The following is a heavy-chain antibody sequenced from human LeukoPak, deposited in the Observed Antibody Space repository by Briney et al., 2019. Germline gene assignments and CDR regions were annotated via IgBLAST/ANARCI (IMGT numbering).Heavy chain of an antibody. Sequence: SWTLSLTCTGCGGSISNYFWSWIGQPPGKGLEWIGRIYSSGSTNYNPSLKNRITMSVDTSKNQFSLHLSSVTAADTAVYYCVRDEVGVRRVWGQGTLVTVSS. CDR1: GGSISNYF. V-gene: IGHV4-4*07. J-gene: IGHJ4*02. CDR3: VRDEVGVRRV. D-gene: IGHD2-8*01. CDR2: IYSSGST.